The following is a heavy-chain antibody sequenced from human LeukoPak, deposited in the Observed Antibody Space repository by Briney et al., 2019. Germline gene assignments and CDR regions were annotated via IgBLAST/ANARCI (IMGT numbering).Heavy chain of an antibody. V-gene: IGHV3-30*03. D-gene: IGHD2-2*01. CDR2: ISYDGSNK. J-gene: IGHJ4*02. Sequence: GGSLRLSCAASGFTFSSYAMSWVRQAPGKGLEWVAVISYDGSNKYYADSVKGRFTISRDNSKNTLYLQMNSLRAEDTAVYFCATDRRYCSSISCSSLDYWGQGTLVTVSS. CDR3: ATDRRYCSSISCSSLDY. CDR1: GFTFSSYA.